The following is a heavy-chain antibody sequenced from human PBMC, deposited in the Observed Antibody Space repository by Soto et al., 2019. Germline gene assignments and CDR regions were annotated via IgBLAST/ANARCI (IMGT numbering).Heavy chain of an antibody. Sequence: QVQLVESGGGLVKPGGSLRLSCAASGFSFSDYYMTWIRQAPGKGLEWVSYISGSSTYTKYADSVKGRFTISRDNAKNSLYLQMNSLRAEDTAVYYCARSGSGTEYHGLDVWGQGTTVTVSS. CDR3: ARSGSGTEYHGLDV. CDR2: ISGSSTYT. CDR1: GFSFSDYY. J-gene: IGHJ6*02. V-gene: IGHV3-11*05. D-gene: IGHD6-13*01.